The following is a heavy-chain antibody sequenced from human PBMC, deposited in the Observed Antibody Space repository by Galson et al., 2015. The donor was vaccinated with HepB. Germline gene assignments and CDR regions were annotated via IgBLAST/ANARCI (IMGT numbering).Heavy chain of an antibody. D-gene: IGHD2-8*01. V-gene: IGHV3-21*01. CDR1: GFTFSSYS. CDR2: ISSSSSYI. J-gene: IGHJ4*02. Sequence: SLRLSCAASGFTFSSYSMNWVRQAPGKGLEWVSSISSSSSYIYYADSVKGRFTISRDNAKNSLYLQMNSLRAEDTAVYYCARELDCTNGVCYLVWGPFAGFDYWGQGTLVTVSS. CDR3: ARELDCTNGVCYLVWGPFAGFDY.